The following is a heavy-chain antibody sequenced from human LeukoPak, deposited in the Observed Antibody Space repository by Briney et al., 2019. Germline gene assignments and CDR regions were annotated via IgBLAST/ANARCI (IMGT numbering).Heavy chain of an antibody. V-gene: IGHV6-1*01. J-gene: IGHJ5*02. D-gene: IGHD2-15*01. CDR3: ARGAYCSGGSCYSNWFDP. Sequence: SQTLSLTCAISGESVSSNSTAWNWISQSPSRGLEWLGRTYYRSAWYNDYAVSVKSRMTFNPDTSKNQFSLQLNSVTPEDTAVYYCARGAYCSGGSCYSNWFDPWGQGTLVTVSS. CDR1: GESVSSNSTA. CDR2: TYYRSAWYN.